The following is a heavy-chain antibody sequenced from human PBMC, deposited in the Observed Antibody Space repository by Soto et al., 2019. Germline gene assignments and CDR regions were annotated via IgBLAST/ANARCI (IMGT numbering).Heavy chain of an antibody. J-gene: IGHJ2*01. CDR3: VKKSCSHTRCYTGWFFDL. CDR1: GFIFEDYD. V-gene: IGHV3-9*01. CDR2: ISWNSGDK. D-gene: IGHD2-15*01. Sequence: GGSLRLSCEASGFIFEDYDMHWVRQPPGKGLQWVSGISWNSGDKDYGDSVKGRFTISRDNAKNSLDLQMSSLRVEDTATYYCVKKSCSHTRCYTGWFFDLWGRGTLVTVSS.